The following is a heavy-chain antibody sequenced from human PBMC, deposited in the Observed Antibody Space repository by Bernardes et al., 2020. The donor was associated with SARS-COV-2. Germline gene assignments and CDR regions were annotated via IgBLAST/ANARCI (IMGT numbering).Heavy chain of an antibody. CDR3: ARGPLRSGYYTRRYYYYGMDV. J-gene: IGHJ6*02. D-gene: IGHD3-3*01. CDR1: GGSFSGYY. CDR2: INHSGST. Sequence: SETLSLTCAVYGGSFSGYYWSWIRQPPGKGLEWIGEINHSGSTNYNPSLKSRVTISVDTSKNQFSLKLSSVTAADTAVYYCARGPLRSGYYTRRYYYYGMDVWGQGTTVTVSS. V-gene: IGHV4-34*01.